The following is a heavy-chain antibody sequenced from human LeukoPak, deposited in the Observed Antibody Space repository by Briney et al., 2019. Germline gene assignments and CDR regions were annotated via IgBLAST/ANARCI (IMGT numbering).Heavy chain of an antibody. J-gene: IGHJ4*02. CDR3: AKDIHYYGSGAPYYFDY. CDR1: GFTFDDYA. D-gene: IGHD3-10*01. CDR2: ISWNSGSI. Sequence: PGRSLRLSCAASGFTFDDYAMHWVRQAAGKGLQWVSGISWNSGSIGYADSVKGRFTISRDNAKNSLYLQMNSLRAKDTALYYCAKDIHYYGSGAPYYFDYWGQGTLVTVSS. V-gene: IGHV3-9*01.